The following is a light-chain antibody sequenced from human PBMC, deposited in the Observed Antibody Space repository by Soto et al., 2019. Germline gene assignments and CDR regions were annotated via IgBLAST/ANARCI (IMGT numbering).Light chain of an antibody. V-gene: IGLV2-23*02. J-gene: IGLJ3*02. CDR1: SSDIGAYDY. Sequence: QSVLTQPASLSGSPGQSITISCTGTSSDIGAYDYVSWFQQHPGKAPKLMIFEVNQRPSGVSDRFSGSKSGNTASLTISGLQAGDEADYYCCSFAGSSTFWVFGGGTKVTVL. CDR2: EVN. CDR3: CSFAGSSTFWV.